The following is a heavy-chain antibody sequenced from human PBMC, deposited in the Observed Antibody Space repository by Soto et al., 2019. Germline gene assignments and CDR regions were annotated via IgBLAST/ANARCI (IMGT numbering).Heavy chain of an antibody. D-gene: IGHD2-21*02. CDR2: ISGSGGST. CDR1: GFTFSSYA. Sequence: GGSLRLSCAASGFTFSSYAMSWVRQAPGKGLEWVSAISGSGGSTYYADSVKGRFTISRDNSKNTLYLQMNSLRAEDTAVYYCAKGTRGGDCHYGMDVWGQGTTVTVSS. J-gene: IGHJ6*02. CDR3: AKGTRGGDCHYGMDV. V-gene: IGHV3-23*01.